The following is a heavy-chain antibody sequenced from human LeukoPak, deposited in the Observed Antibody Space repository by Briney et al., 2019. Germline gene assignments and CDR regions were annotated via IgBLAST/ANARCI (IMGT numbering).Heavy chain of an antibody. CDR1: GFTFSSYA. J-gene: IGHJ4*02. Sequence: GGSLRLSCAASGFTFSSYAMSWVRQAPGKGLEWVSSISGSGGRAHYADSVRGRFTISRDNSKNTLYLQMNSLRAEDTAVYYCVYGDYDYWGQGTLVTVSS. CDR3: VYGDYDY. D-gene: IGHD4-17*01. CDR2: ISGSGGRA. V-gene: IGHV3-23*01.